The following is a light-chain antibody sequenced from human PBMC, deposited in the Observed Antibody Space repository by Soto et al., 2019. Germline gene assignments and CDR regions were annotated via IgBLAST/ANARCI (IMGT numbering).Light chain of an antibody. V-gene: IGKV1-12*01. CDR2: AAT. CDR3: QQADTFPFT. J-gene: IGKJ3*01. Sequence: IQMTQSPSSVSASVGDRVTITCRASQDISSLLAWYQHKPGKAPKLLIYAATTLQSGVPSRFSGSESGTEFTLTISSLQPDDFATYDCQQADTFPFTVGPGTKVDMK. CDR1: QDISSL.